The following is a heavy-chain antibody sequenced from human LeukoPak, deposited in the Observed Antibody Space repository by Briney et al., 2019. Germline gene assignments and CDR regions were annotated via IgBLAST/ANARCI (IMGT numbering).Heavy chain of an antibody. CDR3: ARKENVYYYFDY. V-gene: IGHV4-28*01. J-gene: IGHJ4*02. D-gene: IGHD3-10*01. Sequence: TSETLSLTCAVSGYSITSSSWWGWIRQPPGKGLAWIGYIYHSGTTYYNPSLQSRVTMSVDTSKNQFSLKLSSVTAVDTAVYYCARKENVYYYFDYWGQGTLVTVSS. CDR2: IYHSGTT. CDR1: GYSITSSSW.